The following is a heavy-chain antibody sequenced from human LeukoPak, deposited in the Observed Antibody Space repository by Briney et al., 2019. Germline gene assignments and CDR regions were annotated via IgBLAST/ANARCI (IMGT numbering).Heavy chain of an antibody. CDR2: IHNSGST. V-gene: IGHV4-31*03. Sequence: PSETLSLTCSVSGGSITSGGFYWSWIRQHPGQGLEWIGYIHNSGSTYYNPSLQSRAIISLDTSKSQFSLQLNSVTAADTAVYYSARVDGSGSKRWFDPWGQGAPVTVSS. CDR3: ARVDGSGSKRWFDP. D-gene: IGHD3-10*01. J-gene: IGHJ5*02. CDR1: GGSITSGGFY.